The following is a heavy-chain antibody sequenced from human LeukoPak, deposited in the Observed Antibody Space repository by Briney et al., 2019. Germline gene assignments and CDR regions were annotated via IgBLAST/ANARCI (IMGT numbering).Heavy chain of an antibody. CDR1: GYTFTSHG. V-gene: IGHV1-18*01. Sequence: ASVKVSCKASGYTFTSHGISWVRQAPGQGLEWMGWISAYNGNTNYAQKLQGRVTMTTDTSTSTAYMELRSLRSDDTAVYYCARGGAIAVAGSPTAPDYWGQGTLVTVSS. CDR2: ISAYNGNT. J-gene: IGHJ4*02. CDR3: ARGGAIAVAGSPTAPDY. D-gene: IGHD6-19*01.